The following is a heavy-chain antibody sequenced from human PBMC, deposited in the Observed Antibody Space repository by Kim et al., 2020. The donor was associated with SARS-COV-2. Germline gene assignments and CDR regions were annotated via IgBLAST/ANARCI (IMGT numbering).Heavy chain of an antibody. Sequence: ASVKVSCKASGYTFTSYAMHWVRQAPGQRLEWMGWINAGNGNTKYSQKFQGRVTITRDTSASTAYMELSSLRSEDTAVYYCARVAVAGTIRWFDYWGQGTLVTVSS. CDR3: ARVAVAGTIRWFDY. V-gene: IGHV1-3*01. D-gene: IGHD6-19*01. J-gene: IGHJ4*02. CDR2: INAGNGNT. CDR1: GYTFTSYA.